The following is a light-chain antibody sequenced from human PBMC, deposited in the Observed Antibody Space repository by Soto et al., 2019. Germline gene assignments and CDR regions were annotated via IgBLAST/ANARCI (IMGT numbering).Light chain of an antibody. V-gene: IGKV1-27*01. J-gene: IGKJ1*01. CDR2: AAS. Sequence: DIQMTQSPSSLSASVGDTVTITCRASQGISNYLAWYQQKPGQVPNLLIYAASTLQSGVPSRFSGSGSGTDFTLTISSLRPADVATYYCQKYNNATRTFGQGTKVEI. CDR3: QKYNNATRT. CDR1: QGISNY.